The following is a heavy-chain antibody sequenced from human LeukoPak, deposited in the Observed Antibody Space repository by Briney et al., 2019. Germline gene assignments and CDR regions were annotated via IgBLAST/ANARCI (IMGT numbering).Heavy chain of an antibody. CDR2: INHSGST. Sequence: SGTLSLTCAVYGGSFSGYYWSWIRQPPGKGLEWIGEINHSGSTNYNPSLKSRVTISVDTSKNQFSLKLSSVTAADTAVYYCARGLNYWGQGTLVTVSS. J-gene: IGHJ4*02. CDR1: GGSFSGYY. CDR3: ARGLNY. V-gene: IGHV4-34*01.